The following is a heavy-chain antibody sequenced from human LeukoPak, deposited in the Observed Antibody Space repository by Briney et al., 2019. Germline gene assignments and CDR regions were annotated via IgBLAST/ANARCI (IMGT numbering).Heavy chain of an antibody. CDR3: ARESSGWQFDY. Sequence: GSLRLSCAASGFTFSSYSMNWVRQAPGKGLEWIGYIYYSGSTNYNPSLKSRVTISVDTSKNQFSLKLSSVTATDTAVYYCARESSGWQFDYWGQGTLVTVSS. CDR2: IYYSGST. V-gene: IGHV4-59*01. J-gene: IGHJ4*02. CDR1: GFTFSSYS. D-gene: IGHD6-19*01.